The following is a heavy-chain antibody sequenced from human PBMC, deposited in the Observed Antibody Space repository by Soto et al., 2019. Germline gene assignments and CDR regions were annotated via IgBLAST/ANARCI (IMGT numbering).Heavy chain of an antibody. J-gene: IGHJ4*02. Sequence: EVQLLESGGGSVQPGGSLRLSCEASGFIFRNYTMSWVRQAPGKGLEWVSSISGSGSGTYYADSVQGRFTISRDNSSNTPFLQLSSLRAKDTALYYCAKDVDTVGLSDGSGYFDLWGQGALVTVSS. V-gene: IGHV3-23*01. D-gene: IGHD3-22*01. CDR1: GFIFRNYT. CDR3: AKDVDTVGLSDGSGYFDL. CDR2: ISGSGSGT.